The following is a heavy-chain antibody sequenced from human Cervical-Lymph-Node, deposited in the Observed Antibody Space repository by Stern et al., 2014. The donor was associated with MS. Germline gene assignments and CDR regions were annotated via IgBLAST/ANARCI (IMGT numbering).Heavy chain of an antibody. V-gene: IGHV5-51*01. Sequence: VQLVESGAEVKKPGESLKISCKGSGYSFTANWIAWVRQMPGKGLELMGIIYPGDSDTRSSPSFQGQVTIAADKSISTAYLQWSSLKASDPAMYYCARDYGDYAFDYWGQGTLVTVSS. CDR2: IYPGDSDT. CDR3: ARDYGDYAFDY. CDR1: GYSFTANW. D-gene: IGHD4-17*01. J-gene: IGHJ4*02.